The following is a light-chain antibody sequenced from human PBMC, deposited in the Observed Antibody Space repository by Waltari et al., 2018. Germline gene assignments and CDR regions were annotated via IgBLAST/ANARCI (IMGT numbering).Light chain of an antibody. V-gene: IGLV2-14*01. CDR2: EFS. CDR3: TSHTSRGTWV. Sequence: QSALTQPASVSGSPGQSITISCTGTSSDVGYSNYVSLFKPLPCKVPIVLISEFSIRPSGVSNRFSASKSGNTASLTTSGLQAEDEAEYYCTSHTSRGTWVFGGGTKVTVL. CDR1: SSDVGYSNY. J-gene: IGLJ3*02.